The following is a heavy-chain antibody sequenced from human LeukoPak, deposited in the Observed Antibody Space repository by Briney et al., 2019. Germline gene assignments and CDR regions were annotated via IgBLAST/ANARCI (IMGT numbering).Heavy chain of an antibody. J-gene: IGHJ5*02. V-gene: IGHV4-61*01. CDR1: GGSISSSSYY. CDR3: ARVSGYGDYEGGWFDP. Sequence: SETLSLTCTVSGGSISSSSYYWSWIRQPPGKGLEWIGYIYYSGSTNYNPSLKSRVTISVDTSKNQFSLKLSSVTAADTAVYYCARVSGYGDYEGGWFDPWGQGTLVTVSS. CDR2: IYYSGST. D-gene: IGHD4-17*01.